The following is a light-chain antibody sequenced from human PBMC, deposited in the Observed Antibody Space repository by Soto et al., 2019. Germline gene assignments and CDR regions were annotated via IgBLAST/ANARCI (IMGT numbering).Light chain of an antibody. V-gene: IGLV1-40*01. CDR1: SANIGAAYN. CDR2: GNN. Sequence: HSVLTHPPSVSGAPWHRVTISFTGSSANIGAAYNVDWYQQLPGTAPKLLIYGNNNRPSGVPARFSGSKSGTSASLAIAGLQAEGEGDYYCQSYDSSLSGYVFGTGTKVTVL. CDR3: QSYDSSLSGYV. J-gene: IGLJ1*01.